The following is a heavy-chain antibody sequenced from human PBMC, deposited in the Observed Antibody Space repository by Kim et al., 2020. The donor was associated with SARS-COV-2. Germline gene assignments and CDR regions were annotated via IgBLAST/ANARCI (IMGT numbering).Heavy chain of an antibody. J-gene: IGHJ5*02. CDR3: AKGEGSNWYVWLDP. CDR2: ISGGGGFT. Sequence: GGSLRLSCAASGFTFSSYAMTWVRQAPGKGLEWVSLISGGGGFTYYADSVRGRFSISRDNSKNTLYLQMSNLRAEDTAVYYCAKGEGSNWYVWLDPWGQGTLVTVSS. V-gene: IGHV3-23*01. D-gene: IGHD6-13*01. CDR1: GFTFSSYA.